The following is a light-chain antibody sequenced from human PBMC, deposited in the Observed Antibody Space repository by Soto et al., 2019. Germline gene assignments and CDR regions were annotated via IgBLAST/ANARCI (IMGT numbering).Light chain of an antibody. CDR1: SGHSNYA. CDR2: LNSDGSH. Sequence: QSVLTQSPSASAALGASVKLTCTLSSGHSNYAIAWHQQQSEKGPRYLMKLNSDGSHSKGDGIPDRFSGSSSGAERYLTISTLQSEDEAHYYCQTWGSGIVVFGGGTKLTVL. CDR3: QTWGSGIVV. V-gene: IGLV4-69*01. J-gene: IGLJ2*01.